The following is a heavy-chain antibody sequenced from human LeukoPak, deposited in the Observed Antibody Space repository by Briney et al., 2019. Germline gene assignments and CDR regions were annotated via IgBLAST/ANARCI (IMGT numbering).Heavy chain of an antibody. CDR3: ARDSVDTIFGIPRYCWFDP. J-gene: IGHJ5*02. CDR2: INPNSGGT. V-gene: IGHV1-2*02. D-gene: IGHD3-3*01. CDR1: GYTFTGCY. Sequence: GASVKVSCKASGYTFTGCYMHWVRQAPGQGLEWMGWINPNSGGTNYAQKFQGRVTMTRDTSISTAYMELSRLRSDDTAVYYCARDSVDTIFGIPRYCWFDPWGQGTLVTVSS.